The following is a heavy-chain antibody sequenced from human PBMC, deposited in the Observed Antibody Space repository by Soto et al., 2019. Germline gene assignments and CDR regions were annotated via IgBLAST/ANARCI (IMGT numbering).Heavy chain of an antibody. CDR1: GYTFTNYA. J-gene: IGHJ4*02. Sequence: ASVKVSCKASGYTFTNYAIHWVRQGPGQRLEWMGWINAGNGKTKYSQKFQGRVTITRDTSASTAYMELSSLRSEDTAVYYCARDGAVAGNTNFDYWGQGTLVTVSS. CDR2: INAGNGKT. CDR3: ARDGAVAGNTNFDY. D-gene: IGHD6-19*01. V-gene: IGHV1-3*01.